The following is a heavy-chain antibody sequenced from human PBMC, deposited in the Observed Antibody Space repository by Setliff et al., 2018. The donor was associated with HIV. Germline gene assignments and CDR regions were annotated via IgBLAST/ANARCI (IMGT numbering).Heavy chain of an antibody. D-gene: IGHD6-6*01. CDR1: GGSISSGANY. CDR2: FYDGGST. J-gene: IGHJ4*02. V-gene: IGHV4-39*01. Sequence: SETLSLTCTVSGGSISSGANYWGWIRQPPGKGLEWIGSFYDGGSTYYNPSLKSRVTISVDTSKNQFSLNLSSLTAADTAVYYCAGEAARPHHYDYWGQGTLVTVSS. CDR3: AGEAARPHHYDY.